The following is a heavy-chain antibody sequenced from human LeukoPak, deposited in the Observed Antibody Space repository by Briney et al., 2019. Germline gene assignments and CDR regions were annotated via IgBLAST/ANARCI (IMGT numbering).Heavy chain of an antibody. D-gene: IGHD1-1*01. V-gene: IGHV4-59*07. J-gene: IGHJ2*01. CDR3: ARGHAGPPTWDFDL. CDR2: IYSSGST. Sequence: SDTLSLTCTVSGGSLSIYYWSWTRQPPGKGREGIGYIYSSGSTNYNPSLKSRVTISVDTSKNQFSLKLSSVTAADTAVYYCARGHAGPPTWDFDLWSRGTLVTVSS. CDR1: GGSLSIYY.